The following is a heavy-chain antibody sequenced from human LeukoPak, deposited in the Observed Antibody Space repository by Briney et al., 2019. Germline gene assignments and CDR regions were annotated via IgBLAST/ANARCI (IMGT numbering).Heavy chain of an antibody. CDR1: GGSITSFNYY. V-gene: IGHV4-39*01. CDR2: IHYSGST. CDR3: ARFPLYPYSSGLADY. D-gene: IGHD6-19*01. Sequence: SETLSLTCTVSGGSITSFNYYWGWVRQPPGKGLEWIGMIHYSGSTYYNPSLKSRVTISVDTSKKQFSLKLRSVTAADTAAYYCARFPLYPYSSGLADYWGQGALVTVSS. J-gene: IGHJ4*02.